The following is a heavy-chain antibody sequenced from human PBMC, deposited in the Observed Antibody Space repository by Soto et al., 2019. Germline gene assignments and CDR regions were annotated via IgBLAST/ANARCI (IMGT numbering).Heavy chain of an antibody. Sequence: PGESLKISCKGSGYSFTSYWISWVRQMPGKGLEWMGRIDPSDSYTNYSPSFQGHVTISADKSISTAYLQWSSLKASDTAMYYCARRRIVTGYGAFGMDVWGQGATVTVSS. CDR1: GYSFTSYW. V-gene: IGHV5-10-1*01. D-gene: IGHD3-9*01. CDR3: ARRRIVTGYGAFGMDV. J-gene: IGHJ6*02. CDR2: IDPSDSYT.